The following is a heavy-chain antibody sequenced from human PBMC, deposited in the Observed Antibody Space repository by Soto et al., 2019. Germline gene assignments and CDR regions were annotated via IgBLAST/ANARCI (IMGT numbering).Heavy chain of an antibody. Sequence: QAQLVQSGAEVKKPGSSVKVSCKASGGSFSDYTINWVRQAPGQGLEWMGGVIPIFQTPTYAQNFRGRVTITADESTSTAYMELNSLTSGDTAVYYCARVSRGPIDNWGQGTLVTVSS. CDR3: ARVSRGPIDN. V-gene: IGHV1-69*01. CDR1: GGSFSDYT. CDR2: VIPIFQTP. D-gene: IGHD3-10*01. J-gene: IGHJ4*02.